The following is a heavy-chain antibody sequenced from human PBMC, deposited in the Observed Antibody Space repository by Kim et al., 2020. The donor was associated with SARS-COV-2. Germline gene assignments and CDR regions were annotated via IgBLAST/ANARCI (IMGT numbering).Heavy chain of an antibody. J-gene: IGHJ4*02. CDR2: ISSSSSYI. CDR3: ARGADYVWGTLADY. D-gene: IGHD3-16*01. CDR1: GFTFSSYS. V-gene: IGHV3-21*04. Sequence: GGSLRLSCAASGFTFSSYSMNWVRQAPGKGLEWVSSISSSSSYIYYADSVKGRFTISRDNAKNSLYLQMNSLRAEDTAVYYCARGADYVWGTLADYWGQGTLVTVSS.